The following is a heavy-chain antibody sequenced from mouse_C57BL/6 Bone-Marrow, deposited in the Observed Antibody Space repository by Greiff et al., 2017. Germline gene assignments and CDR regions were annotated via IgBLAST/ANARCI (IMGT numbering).Heavy chain of an antibody. V-gene: IGHV1-64*01. CDR1: GYTFTSSW. Sequence: QVQLQQPGAELVKPGASVKLSCKASGYTFTSSWMHWVKQRPGQGLEWIGMIHPNSGSTNYNEKFKSKATLTVDKSSSTAYMQLSSLTSEDSAVYYCARSRYYGSSWYFDVWGTGTTVTVSS. D-gene: IGHD1-1*01. CDR2: IHPNSGST. CDR3: ARSRYYGSSWYFDV. J-gene: IGHJ1*03.